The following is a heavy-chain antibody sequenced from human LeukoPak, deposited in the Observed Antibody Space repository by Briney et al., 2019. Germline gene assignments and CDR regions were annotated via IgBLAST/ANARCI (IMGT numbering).Heavy chain of an antibody. V-gene: IGHV4-39*01. CDR2: IYYSGST. J-gene: IGHJ3*02. D-gene: IGHD2-21*02. Sequence: SETLSLTCTVSGGSISSSSYYWGWNRQPPGKGLEWIGSIYYSGSTYYNPSLKSRVTISVDTSKNQFSLKLSSVTAADTAVYYCARLLAYCGGDCYSPAFDIWGQGTMVTVSS. CDR3: ARLLAYCGGDCYSPAFDI. CDR1: GGSISSSSYY.